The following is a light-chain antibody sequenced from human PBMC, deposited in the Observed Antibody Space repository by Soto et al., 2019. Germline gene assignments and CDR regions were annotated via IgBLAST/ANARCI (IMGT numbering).Light chain of an antibody. CDR2: AAS. CDR3: HQSYSTPRIT. V-gene: IGKV1-39*01. Sequence: DIQMTQSPSSLSASVGDRVTITCRASQSISSYLNWYQQKPGKAPNLLIFAASSLQSGVPSRFSGRGSGTDFTLSISSLQPEDFAAYYCHQSYSTPRITFGQGTRLEIK. J-gene: IGKJ5*01. CDR1: QSISSY.